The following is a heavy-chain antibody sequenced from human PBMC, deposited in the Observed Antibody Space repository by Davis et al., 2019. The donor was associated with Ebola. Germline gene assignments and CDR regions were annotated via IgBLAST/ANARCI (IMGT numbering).Heavy chain of an antibody. J-gene: IGHJ4*02. CDR1: GGSISSYY. Sequence: PGGSLRLSCTVSGGSISSYYWNWIRQPPGKGLEWIGYIYYSGSTKYNPSLKSRVTISLDTSKNQFSLKLSSVTAADTAIYYCARYYCPNANCYTFDYWGQGALVTVSS. CDR2: IYYSGST. V-gene: IGHV4-59*01. D-gene: IGHD2-8*01. CDR3: ARYYCPNANCYTFDY.